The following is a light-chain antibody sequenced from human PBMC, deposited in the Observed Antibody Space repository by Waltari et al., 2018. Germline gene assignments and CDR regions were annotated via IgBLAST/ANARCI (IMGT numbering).Light chain of an antibody. J-gene: IGKJ2*01. Sequence: DIVMTQSPDSLAVSLGERATINCKSSQSVLSSYNNKNYLGWYQQKPGQPPKLLISWASTREAGDRDRFSCSGSGTEFTLTISSVQAEEGAVYYCQQCYTCPYTFGHGTKLESK. CDR3: QQCYTCPYT. CDR1: QSVLSSYNNKNY. V-gene: IGKV4-1*01. CDR2: WAS.